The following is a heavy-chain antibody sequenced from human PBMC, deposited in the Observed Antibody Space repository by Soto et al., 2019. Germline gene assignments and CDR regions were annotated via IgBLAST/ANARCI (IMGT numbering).Heavy chain of an antibody. CDR1: GYTFTSYY. CDR2: INPSGGST. V-gene: IGHV1-46*03. J-gene: IGHJ4*02. CDR3: ASLLSGAVAGTVFDY. Sequence: ASVKVSCKASGYTFTSYYMHWVRQAPGRGLEWMGIINPSGGSTSYAQKFQGRVTMTRDTSTSTVYMELSSLRSEDTAVYYCASLLSGAVAGTVFDYWGQGTLVTVSS. D-gene: IGHD6-19*01.